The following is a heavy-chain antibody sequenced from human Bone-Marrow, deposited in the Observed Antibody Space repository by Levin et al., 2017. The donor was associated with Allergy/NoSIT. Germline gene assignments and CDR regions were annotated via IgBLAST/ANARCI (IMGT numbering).Heavy chain of an antibody. CDR1: GFTFSSYG. CDR2: IWYDGSNK. J-gene: IGHJ4*02. D-gene: IGHD3-10*01. V-gene: IGHV3-33*01. Sequence: PGGSLRLSCAASGFTFSSYGMHWVRQAPGKGLEWVAVIWYDGSNKYYADSVKGRFTVSRDNSKDTLFLQMNSLRADDTAVYFCARDSLGSPLRFGVGDYWGQGTLVTVSS. CDR3: ARDSLGSPLRFGVGDY.